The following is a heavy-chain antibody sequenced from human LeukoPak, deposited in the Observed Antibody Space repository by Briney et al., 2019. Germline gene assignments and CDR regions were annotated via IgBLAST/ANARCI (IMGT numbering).Heavy chain of an antibody. CDR2: IHPHGIF. Sequence: TSETLSLTCAVHGGSCDDYYCSWIRQPPGKGLEWIGEIHPHGIFYYNSSLTSRVTISIDTSKTQFFLRLTSVTAADTAFYYCARGRDRSKAGDLWGQGSLVIVSS. CDR1: GGSCDDYY. V-gene: IGHV4-34*01. J-gene: IGHJ5*02. CDR3: ARGRDRSKAGDL. D-gene: IGHD5-24*01.